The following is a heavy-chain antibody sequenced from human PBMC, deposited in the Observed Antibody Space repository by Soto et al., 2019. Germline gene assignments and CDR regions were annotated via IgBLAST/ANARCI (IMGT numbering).Heavy chain of an antibody. CDR2: IFHSGST. D-gene: IGHD1-26*01. CDR1: GASIRSNNW. Sequence: QVQLQESGPGLVKPSGTLSLTCAVSGASIRSNNWWSWVRQPPGKGLEWIGEIFHSGSTNYNPSLMPQLTISVAKSKHPFSLQLSSVTAAHTAVYYWARVYRGSYSDSWGRGTLVTVSS. V-gene: IGHV4-4*02. J-gene: IGHJ4*02. CDR3: ARVYRGSYSDS.